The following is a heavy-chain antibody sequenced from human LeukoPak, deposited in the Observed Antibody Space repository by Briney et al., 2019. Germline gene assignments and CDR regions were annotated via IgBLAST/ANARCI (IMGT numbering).Heavy chain of an antibody. V-gene: IGHV6-1*01. D-gene: IGHD1-26*01. J-gene: IGHJ4*02. CDR2: TYYRSKWYN. CDR1: GDSVSSNSAA. CDR3: ARASYRGIYSGGNFDY. Sequence: SQTLSLTCAISGDSVSSNSAAWNWIRQSPSRGLEWLGRTYYRSKWYNDYAVSVKSRITINPDTSKNQLSLQLNSVTPEDTALYYCARASYRGIYSGGNFDYWGQGTLVTVSS.